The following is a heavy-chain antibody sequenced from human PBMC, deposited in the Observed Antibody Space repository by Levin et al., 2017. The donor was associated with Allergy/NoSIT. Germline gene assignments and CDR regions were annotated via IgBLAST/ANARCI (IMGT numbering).Heavy chain of an antibody. V-gene: IGHV3-30-3*01. CDR2: ISYDGSNK. CDR1: GFTFSSYA. D-gene: IGHD5-18*01. CDR3: ARVSRIQLWCLYY. Sequence: PGGSLRLSCAASGFTFSSYAMHWVRQAPGKGLEWVAVISYDGSNKYYADSVKGRFTISRDNSKNTLYLQMNSLRAEDTAVYYCARVSRIQLWCLYYWGQGTLVTVSS. J-gene: IGHJ4*02.